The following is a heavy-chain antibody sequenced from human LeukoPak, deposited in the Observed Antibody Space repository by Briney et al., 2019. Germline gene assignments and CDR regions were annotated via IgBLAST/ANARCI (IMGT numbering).Heavy chain of an antibody. J-gene: IGHJ3*02. CDR1: GFTFSYYE. D-gene: IGHD3-10*01. CDR2: ISNSGRTK. V-gene: IGHV3-48*03. CDR3: ARVSRSGFDI. Sequence: GGSLRVSCAASGFTFSYYEMNWVRQAPGKGLAWVAYISNSGRTKNYAVSVKGQFTISRDNANNSLYLQMNSLRVEDTATYYCARVSRSGFDIWGQGTIVTVSS.